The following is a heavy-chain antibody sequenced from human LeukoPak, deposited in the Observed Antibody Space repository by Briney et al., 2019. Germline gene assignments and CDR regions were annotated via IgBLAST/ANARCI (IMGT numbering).Heavy chain of an antibody. D-gene: IGHD6-19*01. CDR3: ARVIAVAEGYVYYYYMDV. J-gene: IGHJ6*03. Sequence: PSETLSLTCTVSGGSISSYYWSWIRQPAGKGLEWIGRIYTSGSTNYNPSLKSQVAMSVDTSKNQFSLKLSSVTAADTAVYYCARVIAVAEGYVYYYYMDVWGKGTTVTVSS. V-gene: IGHV4-4*07. CDR2: IYTSGST. CDR1: GGSISSYY.